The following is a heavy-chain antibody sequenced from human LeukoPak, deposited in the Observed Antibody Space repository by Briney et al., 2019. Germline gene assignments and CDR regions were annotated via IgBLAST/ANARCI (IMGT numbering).Heavy chain of an antibody. J-gene: IGHJ6*03. CDR2: IRYNGINK. V-gene: IGHV3-30*02. CDR3: AKVPGQSGTYWYYSHYMDV. CDR1: GFAFSNYG. D-gene: IGHD3-10*01. Sequence: GRSLRLSCAASGFAFSNYGMHWVRQAPGKGLEWVAFIRYNGINKYYADSVRGRFTVSRDNSKNTLYLQMNSLRAEDTAVYYCAKVPGQSGTYWYYSHYMDVWGKGTTVTVSS.